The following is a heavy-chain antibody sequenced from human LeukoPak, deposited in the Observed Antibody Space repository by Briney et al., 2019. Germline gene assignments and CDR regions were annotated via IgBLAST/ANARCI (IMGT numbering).Heavy chain of an antibody. CDR2: ISSSSSYI. CDR3: AGPISGYTS. CDR1: GFTFSSYS. J-gene: IGHJ4*02. V-gene: IGHV3-21*01. Sequence: GGSLRLSCAASGFTFSSYSMNWVRQAPGKGLEWVSSISSSSSYIYYADSVKGRFTITRDNAKNSLYLQMNSLRAEDTAVYYCAGPISGYTSWGQGTLVTVSS. D-gene: IGHD3-22*01.